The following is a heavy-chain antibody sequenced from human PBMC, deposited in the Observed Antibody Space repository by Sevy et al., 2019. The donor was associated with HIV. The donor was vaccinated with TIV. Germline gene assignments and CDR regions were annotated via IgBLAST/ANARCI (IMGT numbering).Heavy chain of an antibody. CDR3: AKDLRPYYDSSGNYGMDV. D-gene: IGHD3-22*01. J-gene: IGHJ6*02. V-gene: IGHV3-23*01. Sequence: GGSLRLSCEASGFSFTNYAMSWVRQAPGKGLEWVSGISASGFSTYYADSVKGRFTISRDISKNTLYLQMNSLRAEDTAIYSCAKDLRPYYDSSGNYGMDVWGQGTTVTVSS. CDR2: ISASGFST. CDR1: GFSFTNYA.